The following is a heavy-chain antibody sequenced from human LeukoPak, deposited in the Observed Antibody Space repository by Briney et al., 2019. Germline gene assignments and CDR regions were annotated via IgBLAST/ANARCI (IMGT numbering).Heavy chain of an antibody. CDR3: ARQEGGIVGPY. D-gene: IGHD1-26*01. J-gene: IGHJ4*02. CDR1: GGSINSYF. V-gene: IGHV4-4*07. Sequence: SETLSLTCTVSGGSINSYFWTWVRQPAGKGLEWIGRIYTGGSTNYNPSLKSRVTMSVDTSKNQFSLKLNSVTAADTAVYYCARQEGGIVGPYWGQGTLVTVSS. CDR2: IYTGGST.